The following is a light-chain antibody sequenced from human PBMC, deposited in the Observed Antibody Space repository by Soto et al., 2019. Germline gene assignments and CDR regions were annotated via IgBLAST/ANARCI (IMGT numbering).Light chain of an antibody. J-gene: IGKJ1*01. Sequence: EIVLTQSPGTLSVSPGERATLSCRASQSVSSNLAWYQQNPGQAPRLLIYGASTRATGIPARFSGSGSGTEFTLTISSLQSEDFAVYYCQQYNNWPWTFGQGTKVDIK. CDR3: QQYNNWPWT. V-gene: IGKV3-15*01. CDR1: QSVSSN. CDR2: GAS.